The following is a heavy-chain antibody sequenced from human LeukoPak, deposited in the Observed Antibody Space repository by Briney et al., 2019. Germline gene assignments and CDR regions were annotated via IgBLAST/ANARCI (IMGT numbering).Heavy chain of an antibody. J-gene: IGHJ5*02. CDR1: GYTFTGYY. V-gene: IGHV1-2*04. CDR3: ARGSGYSHGSWFDP. CDR2: INPNSGGT. D-gene: IGHD5-18*01. Sequence: ASVKVSCKASGYTFTGYYMHWVRQAPGQGLEWMGWINPNSGGTNYAQKFQGWVTMTRDTSISTAYMELSRLRSDDTAVYYCARGSGYSHGSWFDPWGQGTLVTDSS.